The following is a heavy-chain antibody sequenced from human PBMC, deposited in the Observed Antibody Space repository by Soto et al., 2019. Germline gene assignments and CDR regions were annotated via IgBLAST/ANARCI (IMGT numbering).Heavy chain of an antibody. J-gene: IGHJ3*02. Sequence: EVQLLESGGGLVQPGGSLRLSCAASGFTFSSYAMSWVRQAPGKGLEWVSAISGSGGSTYYADSVKGRFTISRDNSKNTLYLQMNSLRAEDTAVYYCAKDSDFCSGYSTHDACDICGQGTMVTVSS. CDR3: AKDSDFCSGYSTHDACDI. CDR1: GFTFSSYA. D-gene: IGHD3-3*01. CDR2: ISGSGGST. V-gene: IGHV3-23*01.